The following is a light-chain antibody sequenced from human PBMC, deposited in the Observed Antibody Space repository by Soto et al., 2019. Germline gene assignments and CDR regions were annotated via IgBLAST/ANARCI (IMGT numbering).Light chain of an antibody. CDR1: SSDVGGDKS. CDR3: SSYAGSNIVV. CDR2: EVS. J-gene: IGLJ2*01. Sequence: QSALTQPASVSGSPGQSITITCTGTSSDVGGDKSVSWYQQHPGKAPKLMIYEVSKRPSGVPDRFSGSKSGNTASLTVSGLQAEDEADYYCSSYAGSNIVVFGGGTKLTVL. V-gene: IGLV2-8*01.